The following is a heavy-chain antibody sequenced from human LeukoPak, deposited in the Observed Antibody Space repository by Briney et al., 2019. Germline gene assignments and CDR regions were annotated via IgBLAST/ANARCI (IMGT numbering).Heavy chain of an antibody. CDR1: GYTFTSYA. V-gene: IGHV1-3*01. J-gene: IGHJ4*02. D-gene: IGHD4-17*01. Sequence: ASVKVSCKASGYTFTSYAMHWVRQAPGQRLEWMGWINAGNGNTKYSQKFQGSVTITRDTSASTAYMELSSLRSEDTAVYYCARAKDMTTVTAPGYWGQGTLVTVSS. CDR3: ARAKDMTTVTAPGY. CDR2: INAGNGNT.